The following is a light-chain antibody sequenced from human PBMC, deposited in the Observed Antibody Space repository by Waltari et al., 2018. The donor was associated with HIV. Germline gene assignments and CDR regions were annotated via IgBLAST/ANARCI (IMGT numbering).Light chain of an antibody. V-gene: IGLV3-21*04. CDR1: NIGSKS. CDR3: QVWDSSSDAYV. J-gene: IGLJ1*01. CDR2: YDS. Sequence: SYVLAQSPSVSVAPGKTARITCWGNNIGSKSVHWYQQKTGQAPVVVIYYDSDRPSGIPERFSGSNSGNTATLTISRVEAGDEADYYCQVWDSSSDAYVFGTGTKVTVL.